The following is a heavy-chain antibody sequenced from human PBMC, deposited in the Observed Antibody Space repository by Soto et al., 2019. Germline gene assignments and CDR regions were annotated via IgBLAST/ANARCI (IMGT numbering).Heavy chain of an antibody. V-gene: IGHV3-30-3*01. CDR1: GFAFSNYA. CDR2: ISYDGTNK. D-gene: IGHD2-15*01. CDR3: ARDGPYCSGGSCCSSNWFGP. J-gene: IGHJ5*02. Sequence: LRLSCAASGFAFSNYAMHWVRQAPGKGLEWVAVISYDGTNKYYTDSVKGRFTISRDNSRNTLYLQMNNLRAEDTSFYYCARDGPYCSGGSCCSSNWFGPWGQGTLVTVSS.